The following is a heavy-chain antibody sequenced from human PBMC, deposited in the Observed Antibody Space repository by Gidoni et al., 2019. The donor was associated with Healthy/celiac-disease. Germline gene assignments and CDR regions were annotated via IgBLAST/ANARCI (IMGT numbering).Heavy chain of an antibody. V-gene: IGHV3-21*01. J-gene: IGHJ4*02. CDR3: ARWDGYFDY. CDR2: ISSSSSYI. Sequence: EVQLVESGGGLVKPGGSLRLSCAASGFTFSSYSMNWVRQAPGKGLEWVSSISSSSSYIYYAASVKVRFTISRDNAKNSLYLQMNSLRSEDTAVYYCARWDGYFDYWGQGTLVTVSS. CDR1: GFTFSSYS. D-gene: IGHD1-26*01.